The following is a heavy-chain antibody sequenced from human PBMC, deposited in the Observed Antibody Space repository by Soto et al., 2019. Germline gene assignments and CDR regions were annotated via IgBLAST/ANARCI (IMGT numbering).Heavy chain of an antibody. J-gene: IGHJ6*03. CDR2: IYYSGST. V-gene: IGHV4-59*01. D-gene: IGHD2-15*01. Sequence: SETLSLTCTVSGGSISSYYWSWIRQPPGKGLEWIGYIYYSGSTNYNPSLKSRVTISVDTSKNQFSLKLSSVTAADTAVYYCARGQDCSGGSCYRLYYYYYYMDVWGKGTTVTVSS. CDR3: ARGQDCSGGSCYRLYYYYYYMDV. CDR1: GGSISSYY.